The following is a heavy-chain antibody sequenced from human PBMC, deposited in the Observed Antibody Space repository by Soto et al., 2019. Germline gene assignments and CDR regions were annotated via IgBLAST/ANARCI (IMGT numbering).Heavy chain of an antibody. CDR1: GGTFSSYA. CDR2: IIPISGTA. V-gene: IGHV1-69*01. D-gene: IGHD2-2*01. CDR3: ARSQGSSTSLEIYYYYYYGMDG. Sequence: QVQLVQSGAEVKKPGSSVKVSCKASGGTFSSYAISWVRQAPGQGLEWMGGIIPISGTANYAQKFQGRVTITADESPSTYYMELSSLRSEDTAVYYCARSQGSSTSLEIYYYYYYGMDGWGQGTTVTVSS. J-gene: IGHJ6*02.